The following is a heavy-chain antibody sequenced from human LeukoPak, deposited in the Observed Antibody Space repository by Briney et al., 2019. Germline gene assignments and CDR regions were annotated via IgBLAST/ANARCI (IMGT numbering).Heavy chain of an antibody. Sequence: GGSLRLSCAASGFTVSSNYMSWVRQAPGKGLEWVSVIYSGGSTYYADSVKGRFTISRDNSKNTLYLQMNSLRAEDTAVYYCARDGTGYRSRWYLYMDVWGKGTTVTVSS. CDR2: IYSGGST. D-gene: IGHD6-19*01. V-gene: IGHV3-53*01. CDR1: GFTVSSNY. J-gene: IGHJ6*03. CDR3: ARDGTGYRSRWYLYMDV.